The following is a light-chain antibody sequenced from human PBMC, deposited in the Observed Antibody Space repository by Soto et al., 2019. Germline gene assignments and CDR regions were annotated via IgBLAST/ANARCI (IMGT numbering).Light chain of an antibody. CDR1: SSKIGSNY. Sequence: QSVLTQPPSASGTPGQRVTISCSGSSSKIGSNYVYWYQQLPGTAPKLLIYRNNQRPSGVPDRFSGSNSGTSASLAISGLRSGDEADYFCAAWDDSLEVVFGGGTKLNVL. CDR3: AAWDDSLEVV. J-gene: IGLJ2*01. V-gene: IGLV1-47*01. CDR2: RNN.